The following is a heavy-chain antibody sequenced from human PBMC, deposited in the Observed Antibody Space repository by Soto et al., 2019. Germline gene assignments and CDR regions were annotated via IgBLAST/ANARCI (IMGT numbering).Heavy chain of an antibody. CDR3: ARMRYLGYYDSSGYFDY. Sequence: SGPTLVNPTQTLTLTCTFSGFSLTTSGMCVNWIRQPPGKALEWLARIDWDDDRYFNTSLKTRLTISKDTSKNQVVLTMTNLDPVDTATYYCARMRYLGYYDSSGYFDYWGQGALVTVSS. CDR1: GFSLTTSGMC. J-gene: IGHJ4*02. D-gene: IGHD3-22*01. V-gene: IGHV2-70*11. CDR2: IDWDDDR.